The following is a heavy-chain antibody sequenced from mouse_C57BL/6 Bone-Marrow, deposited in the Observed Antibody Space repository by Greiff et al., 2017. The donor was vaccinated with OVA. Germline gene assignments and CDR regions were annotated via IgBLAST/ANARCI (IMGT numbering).Heavy chain of an antibody. CDR3: ASIYYFFAY. Sequence: EVQLQQSGPELVKPGASVKISCKASGYTFTDYYMNWVKQSHGKSLEWIGDINPNNGGTSYNQKFKGKATLTVDKSSSTAYMELRSLTSEDSAVYYCASIYYFFAYWGQGTLVTVSA. CDR2: INPNNGGT. J-gene: IGHJ3*01. V-gene: IGHV1-26*01. D-gene: IGHD1-1*01. CDR1: GYTFTDYY.